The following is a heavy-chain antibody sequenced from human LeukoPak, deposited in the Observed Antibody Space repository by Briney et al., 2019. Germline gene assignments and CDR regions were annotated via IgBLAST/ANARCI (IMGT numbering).Heavy chain of an antibody. CDR2: IIPIFGTA. V-gene: IGHV1-69*05. CDR1: GGTVSRYA. J-gene: IGHJ4*02. Sequence: SVKVSCKASGGTVSRYAISGVRQAPGQGLEWMGRIIPIFGTANYAQKFQGRVTITTDESTSTAYMELSSLRSEDTAVYYCAREYDYGDYEENYWGQGTLVTVSS. CDR3: AREYDYGDYEENY. D-gene: IGHD4-17*01.